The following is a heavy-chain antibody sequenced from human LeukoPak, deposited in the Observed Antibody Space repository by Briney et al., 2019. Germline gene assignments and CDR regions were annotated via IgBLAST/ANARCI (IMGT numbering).Heavy chain of an antibody. V-gene: IGHV1-69*01. CDR2: IIPIFGTA. Sequence: ASVKVSCKASGGTFSSYAISWVRQAPGQGLEWMGGIIPIFGTANYAQKFQGRVTITADESTSTAYMELSSLRSEDTAAYYCARARMVRGGNNWFDPWGQGTLVTVSS. CDR1: GGTFSSYA. D-gene: IGHD3-10*01. J-gene: IGHJ5*02. CDR3: ARARMVRGGNNWFDP.